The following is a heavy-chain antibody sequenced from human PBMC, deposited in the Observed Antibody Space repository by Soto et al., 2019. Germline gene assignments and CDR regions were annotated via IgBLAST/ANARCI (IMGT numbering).Heavy chain of an antibody. Sequence: QVQLQESGPGLVKPSQTLSLTCTVSGNSISSDGYYWNWIRQHPGKGLEWIGNIYYNGNTYYNPSLQSRVTISLDTSKNQFSLKLTSVTAADTAVYYCARHVGRAAAYFDHWGQGTLVTVSS. CDR3: ARHVGRAAAYFDH. D-gene: IGHD2-15*01. CDR1: GNSISSDGYY. J-gene: IGHJ4*02. V-gene: IGHV4-31*03. CDR2: IYYNGNT.